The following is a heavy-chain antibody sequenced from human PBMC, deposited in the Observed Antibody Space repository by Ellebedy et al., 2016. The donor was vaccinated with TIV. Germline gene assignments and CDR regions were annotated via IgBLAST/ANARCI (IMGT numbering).Heavy chain of an antibody. D-gene: IGHD3-22*01. CDR2: ISGGGDST. CDR3: AKGTSSGFNYDRVGFEY. Sequence: GGSLRLSCAASGFTFSSFAMHWVRQAPGKGLEWLSVISGGGDSTYHAGSVKGRSTITRDHSKSTLYPQMDRLRAEDTAVYYCAKGTSSGFNYDRVGFEYWGQGALVTVSS. J-gene: IGHJ4*02. V-gene: IGHV3-23*01. CDR1: GFTFSSFA.